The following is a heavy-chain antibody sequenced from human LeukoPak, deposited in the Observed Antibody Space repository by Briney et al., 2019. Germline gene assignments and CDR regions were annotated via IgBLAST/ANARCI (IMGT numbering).Heavy chain of an antibody. CDR1: GYTFTSYY. CDR2: INPSGGST. Sequence: ASVKVSCKASGYTFTSYYMHWVRQAPGQGLEWMGIINPSGGSTSYAQKFQGRVTMTRDTSTSTVYMELSSLRSEDTAVYYCAKDRRAVAGIYLVWGQGTLVTVSS. CDR3: AKDRRAVAGIYLV. D-gene: IGHD6-19*01. V-gene: IGHV1-46*01. J-gene: IGHJ4*02.